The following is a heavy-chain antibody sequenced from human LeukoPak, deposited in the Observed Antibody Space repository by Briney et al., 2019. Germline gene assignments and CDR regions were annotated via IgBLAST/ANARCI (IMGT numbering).Heavy chain of an antibody. CDR1: GFTFSSYS. CDR3: ARTSLVTVFNWFDP. J-gene: IGHJ5*02. Sequence: GSLRLSCAASGFTFSSYSMNWVRQAPGKGLEWVSSISSSSSYIYYADSVKGRFTISRDNAKNSLYLQMNSLRAEDTAVYYCARTSLVTVFNWFDPWGQGTLVTVSS. D-gene: IGHD3-16*02. V-gene: IGHV3-21*01. CDR2: ISSSSSYI.